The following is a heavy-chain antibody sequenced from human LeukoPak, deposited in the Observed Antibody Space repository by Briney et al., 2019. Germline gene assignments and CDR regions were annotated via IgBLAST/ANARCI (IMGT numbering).Heavy chain of an antibody. CDR1: GYTFTGYY. D-gene: IGHD3-22*01. Sequence: GASVKVSCKASGYTFTGYYMHWVRQAPGQGLEWMGWINPNSGGTNYAQKFQGRVTMTRDTSTSTAYMELSRLRSDDTAVYYCAIGRAMIVVVPLDYWGQGTLVTVSS. CDR2: INPNSGGT. V-gene: IGHV1-2*02. CDR3: AIGRAMIVVVPLDY. J-gene: IGHJ4*02.